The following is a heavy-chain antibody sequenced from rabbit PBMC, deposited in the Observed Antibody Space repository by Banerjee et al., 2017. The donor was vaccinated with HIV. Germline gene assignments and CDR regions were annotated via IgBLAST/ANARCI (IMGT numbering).Heavy chain of an antibody. CDR2: IDTNDGDT. CDR3: ARGSAAMTMLITGYYLGL. J-gene: IGHJ3*01. V-gene: IGHV1S45*01. D-gene: IGHD2-1*01. CDR1: GFSFSSNW. Sequence: QEQLEESGGGLVKPGGTLTLTCTVSGFSFSSNWICWVRQAPGKGLEWIACIDTNDGDTDYANWPKGRFTISKTSSTTVTLQMTSLTAADTATYFCARGSAAMTMLITGYYLGLWGQGTLVTVS.